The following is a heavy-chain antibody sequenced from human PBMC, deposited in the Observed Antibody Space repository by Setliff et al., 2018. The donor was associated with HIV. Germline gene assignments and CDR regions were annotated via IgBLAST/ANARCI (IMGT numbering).Heavy chain of an antibody. CDR1: GGTFSGHY. D-gene: IGHD2-8*02. CDR2: IHPSGNT. Sequence: LSLTCAVYGGTFSGHYWSWIRQPPGQGLDWIGEIHPSGNTYYNPSLQSRVTISVDTSKTQFSLKLSSVTAADTAVYYCARVSSTYWYSIFRNYYFHMDVWGKGTTVTV. J-gene: IGHJ6*03. V-gene: IGHV4-34*01. CDR3: ARVSSTYWYSIFRNYYFHMDV.